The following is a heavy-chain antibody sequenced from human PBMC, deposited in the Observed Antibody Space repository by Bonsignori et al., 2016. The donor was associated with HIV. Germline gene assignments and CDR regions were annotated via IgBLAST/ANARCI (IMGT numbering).Heavy chain of an antibody. Sequence: LRLSCAVYVGPSVVTTGAGSASPRKGLEWIGEINHSGSTNYNPSLKSRVTISVDTSKNQFSLKLSSVTAADTAVYYCATRRRGSGCGSDYWGQGTLVTVSS. CDR2: INHSGST. D-gene: IGHD3-22*01. J-gene: IGHJ4*02. V-gene: IGHV4-34*01. CDR3: ATRRRGSGCGSDY. CDR1: VGPSVVTT.